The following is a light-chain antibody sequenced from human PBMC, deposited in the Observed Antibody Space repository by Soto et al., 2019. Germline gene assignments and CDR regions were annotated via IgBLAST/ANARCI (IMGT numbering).Light chain of an antibody. J-gene: IGKJ1*01. CDR2: DAS. V-gene: IGKV3-11*01. CDR3: QQYINWWR. Sequence: EIVLTKSPATLSLSPGERATLCCSASQSASRYLAWYPQKPGQGPRLVIYDASKRATGIPGRFTGSGSGTEFTLTISSLEFDDSAVYYCQQYINWWRFGQGTKVDIK. CDR1: QSASRY.